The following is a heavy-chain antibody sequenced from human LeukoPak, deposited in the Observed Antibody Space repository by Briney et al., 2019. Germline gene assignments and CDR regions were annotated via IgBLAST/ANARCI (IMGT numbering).Heavy chain of an antibody. CDR3: ASGVATIDGNTFRPSYYFDY. D-gene: IGHD5-12*01. J-gene: IGHJ4*02. CDR2: FDPEDGET. CDR1: GYTLTELS. V-gene: IGHV1-24*01. Sequence: GASVKVSCKVSGYTLTELSMHWVRQAPGKGLEWMGGFDPEDGETIYAQKFQGRVTMTEDTSTDTAYMELSSLRSEDTAVYYCASGVATIDGNTFRPSYYFDYWGQGTLVTVSS.